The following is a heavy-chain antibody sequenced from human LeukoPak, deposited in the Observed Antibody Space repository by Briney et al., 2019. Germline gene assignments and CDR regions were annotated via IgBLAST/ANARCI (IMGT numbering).Heavy chain of an antibody. Sequence: SGGSLRLSCAASGFTVSSNYMSWVRQAPGKGLEWVSVIYSGGSTYYADSVKGRFTISRDNSKNTLYLQMNSLRAEDTAVYYCATGSSGHRPQAYGMDVWGQGTTVTVSS. J-gene: IGHJ6*02. D-gene: IGHD3-22*01. CDR2: IYSGGST. V-gene: IGHV3-53*01. CDR3: ATGSSGHRPQAYGMDV. CDR1: GFTVSSNY.